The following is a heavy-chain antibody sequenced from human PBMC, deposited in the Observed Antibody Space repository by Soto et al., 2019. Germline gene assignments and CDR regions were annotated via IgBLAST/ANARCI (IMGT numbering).Heavy chain of an antibody. Sequence: QVQLVQSGAEVKKPGASVKVSCKASGYTFTSYDINWVRQATGQGLEWMGWMNTNSGNTGYAQKFQGRVTMTRNTSISTAYMERSSLRSEDTAVYYCARGQGYCSGGSCYGGDWFDPWGQGTLVTVSS. CDR3: ARGQGYCSGGSCYGGDWFDP. CDR2: MNTNSGNT. V-gene: IGHV1-8*01. D-gene: IGHD2-15*01. CDR1: GYTFTSYD. J-gene: IGHJ5*02.